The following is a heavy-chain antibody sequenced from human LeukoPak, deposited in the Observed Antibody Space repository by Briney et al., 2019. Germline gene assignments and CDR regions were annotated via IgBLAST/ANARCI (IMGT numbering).Heavy chain of an antibody. CDR3: ARDPPEDEWNSFDY. J-gene: IGHJ4*02. V-gene: IGHV4-59*02. CDR2: IHYSGLT. Sequence: PSETLSLTCTVSGGSVRGYYWNWIRQPPGKGLEWIGFIHYSGLTVYSPSLQSRVTMSVDTSRNQFSLELRSVSAADTALYYCARDPPEDEWNSFDYWGQGTLVTVSS. CDR1: GGSVRGYY. D-gene: IGHD3-3*01.